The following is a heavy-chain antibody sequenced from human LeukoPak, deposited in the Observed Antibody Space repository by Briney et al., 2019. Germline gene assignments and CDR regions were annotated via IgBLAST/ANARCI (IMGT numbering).Heavy chain of an antibody. CDR3: ARGDGGLWNFDY. V-gene: IGHV1-2*02. CDR2: INPNSGGT. Sequence: ASVKVSCTASGYTFTGYYMHWVRQAPGQGLEWMGWINPNSGGTSYAQKFQDRVTMTRDTSISTAYMELSRLTSDDTAVYYCARGDGGLWNFDYWGQGTLVTVSS. CDR1: GYTFTGYY. D-gene: IGHD2-21*01. J-gene: IGHJ4*02.